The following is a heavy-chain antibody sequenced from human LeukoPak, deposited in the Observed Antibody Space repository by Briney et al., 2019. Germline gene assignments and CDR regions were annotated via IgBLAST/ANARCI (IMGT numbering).Heavy chain of an antibody. Sequence: GGSLRLSCAASGFTFSSYAMSWVRQAPGKGLEWVSAISGSGGSTYYADSVKGRFTISRDNAKNSLYLQMNSLRAEDTAVYYCARDLKVGYCSSTSCYGYGWFDPWGQGTLVTVSS. CDR1: GFTFSSYA. D-gene: IGHD2-2*01. CDR2: ISGSGGST. CDR3: ARDLKVGYCSSTSCYGYGWFDP. V-gene: IGHV3-23*01. J-gene: IGHJ5*02.